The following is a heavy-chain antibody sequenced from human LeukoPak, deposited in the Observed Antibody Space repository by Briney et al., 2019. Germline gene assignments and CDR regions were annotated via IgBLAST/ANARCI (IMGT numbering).Heavy chain of an antibody. CDR2: IYYSGST. V-gene: IGHV4-39*01. J-gene: IGHJ4*02. D-gene: IGHD2-15*01. Sequence: SETLSLTCTVSGGSISSRSYYWGWIRQPPGKGLEWIGSIYYSGSTYHNPSLKSRVTISVDTSNNQFSLKLSSVTAADTAVYYCARLYCSSGICYLDYWGQGNLVTASS. CDR3: ARLYCSSGICYLDY. CDR1: GGSISSRSYY.